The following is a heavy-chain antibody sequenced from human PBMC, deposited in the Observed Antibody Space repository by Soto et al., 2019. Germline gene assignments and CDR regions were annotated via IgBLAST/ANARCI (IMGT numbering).Heavy chain of an antibody. Sequence: PVGSLRLSCAASGFTFSSYAMSWVRQAPGKGLEWVSAISGSGGSTYYADSVKGRFTISRDNSKNTLYLQMNSLRAEDTAVYYCAKSIAALYGMDVWGQGTTVTVSS. CDR1: GFTFSSYA. J-gene: IGHJ6*02. V-gene: IGHV3-23*01. CDR3: AKSIAALYGMDV. D-gene: IGHD6-13*01. CDR2: ISGSGGST.